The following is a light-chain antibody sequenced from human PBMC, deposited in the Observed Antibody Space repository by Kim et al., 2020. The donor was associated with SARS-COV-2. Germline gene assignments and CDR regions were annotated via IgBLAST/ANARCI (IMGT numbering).Light chain of an antibody. J-gene: IGKJ2*01. Sequence: PGERVTLSCRASQSVSSSYLTWYQQKLGQAPRLLIYGASTRATGIPARFSGSGSGTDFTLTISSLQPEDFAVYYCQQDYNLPMYTFGQGTKL. CDR2: GAS. V-gene: IGKV3D-7*01. CDR1: QSVSSSY. CDR3: QQDYNLPMYT.